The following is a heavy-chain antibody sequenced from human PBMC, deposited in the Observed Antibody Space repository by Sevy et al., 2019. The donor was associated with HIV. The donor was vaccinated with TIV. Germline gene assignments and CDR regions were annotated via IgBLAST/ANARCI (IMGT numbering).Heavy chain of an antibody. CDR3: ARDSSSWYNYPYYMDV. D-gene: IGHD6-13*01. Sequence: SETLSLTCSVSGYLIRNGYCWGWIRQPPGKGLQWIANIDHSGTTNYNPSLKSRVTISVDTSKNQVSLKLSSVTAADTAVYYCARDSSSWYNYPYYMDVWGKGTTVTVSS. CDR1: GYLIRNGYC. V-gene: IGHV4-38-2*02. CDR2: IDHSGTT. J-gene: IGHJ6*03.